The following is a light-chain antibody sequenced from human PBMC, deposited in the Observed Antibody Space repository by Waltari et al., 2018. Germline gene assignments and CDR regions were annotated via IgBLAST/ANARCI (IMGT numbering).Light chain of an antibody. CDR2: TDS. CDR1: ALSQQF. Sequence: SYELTQPPSVSVSPGQTARITCSGDALSQQFGYWYQQKSGRAPLLMIYTDSGRPSGIPERFSGSSSGTTVTLTISAVQPEDEADYYCQSAHSNGSDVVFGGGTKLTVL. V-gene: IGLV3-25*03. CDR3: QSAHSNGSDVV. J-gene: IGLJ2*01.